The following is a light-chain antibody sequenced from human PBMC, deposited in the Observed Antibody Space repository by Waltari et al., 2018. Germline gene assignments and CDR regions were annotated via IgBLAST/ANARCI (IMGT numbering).Light chain of an antibody. CDR3: QQYNSYSLLT. CDR2: DAS. V-gene: IGKV1-5*01. J-gene: IGKJ3*01. Sequence: DIQMTQSPSTLSASVGDRVTITCRASQSISSWLAWYQQKPGKAPKFLIYDASTLESGVPSRFSGSGSGTEFTLTISSLQSDDFATYYCQQYNSYSLLTFGPGTKVDIK. CDR1: QSISSW.